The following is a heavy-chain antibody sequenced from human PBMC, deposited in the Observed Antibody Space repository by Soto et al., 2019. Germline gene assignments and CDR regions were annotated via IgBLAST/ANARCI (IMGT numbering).Heavy chain of an antibody. V-gene: IGHV1-69*13. D-gene: IGHD3-22*01. CDR1: GGTFSSYA. CDR2: IIPIFGTA. Sequence: SVKVSCKASGGTFSSYAISWVRQAPGQGLEWMGGIIPIFGTANYAQKFQGRVTITADESTSTAYMELSSLRSEDTAVYYCARALRTYYYDSSGYYPDYWGQGALVTVSS. J-gene: IGHJ4*02. CDR3: ARALRTYYYDSSGYYPDY.